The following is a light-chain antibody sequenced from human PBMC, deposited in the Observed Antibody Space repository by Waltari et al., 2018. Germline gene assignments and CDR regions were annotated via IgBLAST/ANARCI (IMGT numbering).Light chain of an antibody. CDR3: CSYAGSSTFV. V-gene: IGLV2-23*02. CDR2: EVS. CDR1: SSDVGSYNL. J-gene: IGLJ2*01. Sequence: QSALTQPASVSGSPGQSITISCTGTSSDVGSYNLVSWSQQHPGKAPKLMIYEVSKRPSGVANRLSGSKSGNTAALTIAGLQAEDEADYYCCSYAGSSTFVFGGGTKLTVL.